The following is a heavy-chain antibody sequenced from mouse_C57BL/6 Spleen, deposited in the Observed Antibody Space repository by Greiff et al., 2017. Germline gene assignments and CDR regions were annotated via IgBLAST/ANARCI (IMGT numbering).Heavy chain of an antibody. V-gene: IGHV1-50*01. J-gene: IGHJ2*01. Sequence: QVQLQQPGAELVKPGASVKLSCKASGYTFTSYWMQWVKQRPGQGLEWIGEIDPSDSYTNYNQKFKGKATLTVDTSSSTAYMQLSSLTSEDSAVYYCARSSTVCDYWGQGTTLTVSS. CDR3: ARSSTVCDY. CDR1: GYTFTSYW. CDR2: IDPSDSYT. D-gene: IGHD4-1*02.